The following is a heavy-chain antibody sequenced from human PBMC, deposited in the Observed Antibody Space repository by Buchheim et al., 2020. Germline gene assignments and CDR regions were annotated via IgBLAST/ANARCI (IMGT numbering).Heavy chain of an antibody. V-gene: IGHV4-39*01. CDR3: AKSPPGSYYNWFDP. D-gene: IGHD3-10*01. J-gene: IGHJ5*02. CDR2: VSYSGTS. CDR1: GVSIIETNYY. Sequence: QLHLQESGPGLVRPSETLSLTCSVSGVSIIETNYYWGWIRQAPGKGLEWIGTVSYSGTSYHNPSLQSRVTISVDTSRNQFSLSLRSVTATDSAVYYCAKSPPGSYYNWFDPWGQGT.